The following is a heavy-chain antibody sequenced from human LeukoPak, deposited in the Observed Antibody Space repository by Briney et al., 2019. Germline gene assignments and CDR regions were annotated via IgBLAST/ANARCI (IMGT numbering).Heavy chain of an antibody. CDR1: GFMFCRLG. V-gene: IGHV3-33*06. Sequence: PGGSLRLSXTASGFMFCRLGMQWVRQAPGEGLEWVAVIWHDGSVEEYADSVKGRFTISGDNSQNTLYLQMNSLRAEDTAVYYCAKGTRSYYYDSSGYQHFDYWGQGTLVTVSS. D-gene: IGHD3-22*01. CDR3: AKGTRSYYYDSSGYQHFDY. J-gene: IGHJ4*02. CDR2: IWHDGSVE.